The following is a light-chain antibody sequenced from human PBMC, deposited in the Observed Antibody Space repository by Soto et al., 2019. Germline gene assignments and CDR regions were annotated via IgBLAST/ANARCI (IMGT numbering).Light chain of an antibody. Sequence: QSVLTQPASVSESPGQSITISCTGTSSDVGNYNLVSWYQQHPGKAPKLMIYEGSKRPSGVSNRFSGSKSGNTASLTISGLQAGDEADYYCCSYAGSSTFVFGGGTKVTV. CDR3: CSYAGSSTFV. J-gene: IGLJ2*01. CDR1: SSDVGNYNL. V-gene: IGLV2-23*03. CDR2: EGS.